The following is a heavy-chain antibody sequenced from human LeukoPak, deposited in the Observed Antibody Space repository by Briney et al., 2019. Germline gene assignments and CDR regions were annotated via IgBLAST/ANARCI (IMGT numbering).Heavy chain of an antibody. CDR2: IYTSRST. J-gene: IGHJ4*02. V-gene: IGHV4-61*02. CDR1: GRSISRGSYY. CDR3: ARVTTGGYYNC. D-gene: IGHD3-22*01. Sequence: SQTLSLTSTVSGRSISRGSYYWSWIRHPAGKGLEWIARIYTSRSTNYNPCLKSRVTISVDTSKNQFSLKLSSVTAADTAVYYCARVTTGGYYNCWGQGTLVTVSS.